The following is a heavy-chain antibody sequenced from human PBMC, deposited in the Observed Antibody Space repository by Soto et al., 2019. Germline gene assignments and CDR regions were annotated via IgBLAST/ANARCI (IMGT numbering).Heavy chain of an antibody. V-gene: IGHV1-2*04. Sequence: QVQLVQSGAEVKKPGASVKVSCKASGYTFTGYXMHWVRQAPGQGLEWMGWINPNSXXTNYAQKFQGWVTMTRDTSISTXYMXLXXXXSDDTAVYYCARGRELEPEFPGFDYWGQGTLVTVSS. J-gene: IGHJ4*02. D-gene: IGHD1-1*01. CDR3: ARGRELEPEFPGFDY. CDR1: GYTFTGYX. CDR2: INPNSXXT.